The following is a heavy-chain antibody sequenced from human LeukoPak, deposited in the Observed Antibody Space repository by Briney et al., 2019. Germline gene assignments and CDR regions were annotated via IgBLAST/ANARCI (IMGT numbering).Heavy chain of an antibody. D-gene: IGHD6-19*01. CDR2: IKPDGSEQ. CDR1: GFTFSSYS. V-gene: IGHV3-7*04. Sequence: GGSLRLSCAASGFTFSSYSMNWVRQAPGEGLEWLADIKPDGSEQSYVDSVKGRFTISRDNAKSSLYLQMDSLTAEDTAVYYCVKATRLADGWGQGTLVSVSS. CDR3: VKATRLADG. J-gene: IGHJ4*02.